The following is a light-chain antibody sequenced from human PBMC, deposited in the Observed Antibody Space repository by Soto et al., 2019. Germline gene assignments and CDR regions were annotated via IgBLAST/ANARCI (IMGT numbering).Light chain of an antibody. Sequence: EVVMTQSPATLSVSPGERATLSCRASESVSRNLAWYQQKPGQAPRLLIYHTSNRATGIPARFSGSGSGTDFTLTISSLEPEDFAVYYCHKRQSWPRTCGQGTKGDIK. CDR3: HKRQSWPRT. V-gene: IGKV3-11*01. CDR1: ESVSRN. CDR2: HTS. J-gene: IGKJ1*01.